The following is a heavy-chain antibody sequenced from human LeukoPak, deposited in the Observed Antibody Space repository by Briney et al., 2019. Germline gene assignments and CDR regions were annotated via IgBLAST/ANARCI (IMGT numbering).Heavy chain of an antibody. Sequence: GGSLRLSCAASGFTVSSNYMSWVRQAPGKGLEWVSGISNSGTLTSYADSVKGRFAISRDNSKNTLYLQMDSLRAEDAALYYCAKRHSPSGPRGDFDMWGQGTVVTVSS. CDR3: AKRHSPSGPRGDFDM. CDR2: SNSGTLT. V-gene: IGHV3-53*01. J-gene: IGHJ3*02. D-gene: IGHD2-21*01. CDR1: GFTVSSNY.